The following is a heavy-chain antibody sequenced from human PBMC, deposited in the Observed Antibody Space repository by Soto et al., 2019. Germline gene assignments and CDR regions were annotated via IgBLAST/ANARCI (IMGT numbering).Heavy chain of an antibody. CDR1: GGTFSSYT. CDR2: IIPILGIA. CDR3: ASPGSSWYNSYYYGMDV. V-gene: IGHV1-69*02. J-gene: IGHJ6*02. Sequence: QVQLVQSGAEVKKPGSSVKVSCKASGGTFSSYTISWVRQAPGQGLEWMGRIIPILGIANYAQKFQGRVTITADKSTSTAYMELSSLRSEDTAVYYCASPGSSWYNSYYYGMDVWGQGTTVTVSS. D-gene: IGHD6-13*01.